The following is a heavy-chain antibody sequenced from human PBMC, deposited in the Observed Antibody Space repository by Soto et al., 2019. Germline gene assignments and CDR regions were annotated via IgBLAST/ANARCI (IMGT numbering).Heavy chain of an antibody. V-gene: IGHV3-23*01. J-gene: IGHJ6*02. CDR1: GFTFSSYA. CDR2: ISGTGGST. D-gene: IGHD5-18*01. Sequence: VQLLESGGGLVQPGGSLRLSCAASGFTFSSYAMTWVRQAPGKGLEWVSVISGTGGSTYYADSVKGRFTISRDNSNNTLYLQMNSLGAEDTAVYYCAKEARGFSYGPYYYYGLDVWGQGTTVTVSS. CDR3: AKEARGFSYGPYYYYGLDV.